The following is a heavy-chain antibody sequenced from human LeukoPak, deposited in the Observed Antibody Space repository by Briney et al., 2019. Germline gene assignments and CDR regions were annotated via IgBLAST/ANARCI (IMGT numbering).Heavy chain of an antibody. CDR2: MNPNSGNT. Sequence: ASVKVSCKASGYTFTSYDINWVRQATGQGLEWMGWMNPNSGNTGYAQKFKGRVTMTRNTSISTAYMELSSLRSEDTAVYYCARGNVLRYFDWLLPGWFDPWGQGTLVTVSS. D-gene: IGHD3-9*01. V-gene: IGHV1-8*01. J-gene: IGHJ5*02. CDR1: GYTFTSYD. CDR3: ARGNVLRYFDWLLPGWFDP.